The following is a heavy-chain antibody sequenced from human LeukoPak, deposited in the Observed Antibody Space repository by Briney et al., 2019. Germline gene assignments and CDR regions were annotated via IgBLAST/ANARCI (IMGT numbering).Heavy chain of an antibody. CDR3: AKLPSVM. V-gene: IGHV3-30*02. CDR2: IQYDGSNK. Sequence: PGGSLRLSCAASGFTFRSYGMHWVRQAPGKGLEWVASIQYDGSNKYYADSVKGRFSISRDNSKNTVFLQMNSLRAEDTAVYYCAKLPSVMGGQGTLVTVSS. D-gene: IGHD3-16*01. J-gene: IGHJ4*02. CDR1: GFTFRSYG.